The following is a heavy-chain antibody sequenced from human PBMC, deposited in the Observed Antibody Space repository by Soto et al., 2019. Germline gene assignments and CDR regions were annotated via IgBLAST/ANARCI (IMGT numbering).Heavy chain of an antibody. CDR2: ISSNGDNT. CDR1: AFTFNTFA. Sequence: GGSLRLSCSAPAFTFNTFAMHWVRQTPGKGLEFVSAISSNGDNTYYADSVKGRFAISRDNSKNTLYLQMYSLRPEDTALYYCVKEGYMRSDWYGQFDCWGQGTLVTVSS. V-gene: IGHV3-64D*06. D-gene: IGHD6-19*01. J-gene: IGHJ4*02. CDR3: VKEGYMRSDWYGQFDC.